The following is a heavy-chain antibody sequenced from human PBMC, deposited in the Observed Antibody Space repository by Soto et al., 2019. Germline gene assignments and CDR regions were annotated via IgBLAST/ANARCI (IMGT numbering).Heavy chain of an antibody. CDR3: ARNTKYDFWSGYYPGYYYYMDV. D-gene: IGHD3-3*01. J-gene: IGHJ6*03. CDR2: INHSGST. CDR1: GGSFSGYY. V-gene: IGHV4-34*01. Sequence: SETLSLTCAVYGGSFSGYYWSWIRQPPGKGLEWIGEINHSGSTNYNPSLKSRVTISVDTSKNQFSLKLSSVTAADTAVYYCARNTKYDFWSGYYPGYYYYMDVWGKGTTVTVSS.